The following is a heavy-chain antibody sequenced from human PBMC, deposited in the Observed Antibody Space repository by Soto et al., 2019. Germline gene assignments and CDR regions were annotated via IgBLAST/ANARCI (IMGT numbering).Heavy chain of an antibody. CDR2: IYYSGST. D-gene: IGHD6-6*01. J-gene: IGHJ4*02. V-gene: IGHV4-59*01. Sequence: SETLSLTCTVSGGSISSYYWSWIRQPPGKGLEWIGYIYYSGSTNYNPSLKSRVTISVDTSKNQFSLKLSSVTAADTAVYYCARGRGVAARPFYDYWGQGTLVTVSS. CDR3: ARGRGVAARPFYDY. CDR1: GGSISSYY.